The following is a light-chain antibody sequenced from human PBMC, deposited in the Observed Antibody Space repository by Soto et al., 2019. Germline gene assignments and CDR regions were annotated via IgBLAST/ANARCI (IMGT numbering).Light chain of an antibody. CDR3: QQYNSYSRT. CDR2: TAS. J-gene: IGKJ1*01. V-gene: IGKV1-5*03. Sequence: DIQLTQSPSTLSASVGDSGTITCRASQSMSSWLAWYQQKPGKAPKLMIYTASSLESGVPSRFSGSGSGTEFTLTISSLQPDDFATYYCQQYNSYSRTFGQGTKVEIK. CDR1: QSMSSW.